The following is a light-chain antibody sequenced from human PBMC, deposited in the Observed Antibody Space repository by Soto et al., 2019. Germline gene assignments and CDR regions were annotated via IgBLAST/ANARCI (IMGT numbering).Light chain of an antibody. V-gene: IGLV1-51*02. J-gene: IGLJ1*01. Sequence: QSVLTQPPSVSAAPGQKVTISCSGSSSNIGNNYVSWYQQLPGTAPKLLIYENNKRPSGIPDRFSGSKSGTSATLGITGLQTGDDADYYCGTWDSSLIELYVLGTVTKVTVL. CDR2: ENN. CDR3: GTWDSSLIELYV. CDR1: SSNIGNNY.